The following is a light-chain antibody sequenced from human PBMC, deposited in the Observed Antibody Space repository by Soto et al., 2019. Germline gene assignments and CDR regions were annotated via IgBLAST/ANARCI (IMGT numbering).Light chain of an antibody. Sequence: QSVLTQPPSVSGAPGQRVTISCTGSSSNIGAGYDVHWYQQLPGTAPKLLIYVNRKRPSGVPDRFSGSKSGTSASLAITGLQAEDEADYYCQSYDSSLSGYVFGTGTKLTVL. CDR2: VNR. V-gene: IGLV1-40*01. CDR1: SSNIGAGYD. J-gene: IGLJ1*01. CDR3: QSYDSSLSGYV.